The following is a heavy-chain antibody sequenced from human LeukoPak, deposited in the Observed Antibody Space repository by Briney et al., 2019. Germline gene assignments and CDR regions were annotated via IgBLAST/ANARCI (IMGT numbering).Heavy chain of an antibody. V-gene: IGHV4-59*13. CDR1: GGSINNYY. CDR3: ARVDCISTSCPADY. J-gene: IGHJ4*02. D-gene: IGHD2-2*01. CDR2: IYYNGST. Sequence: SETLSLTCTVSGGSINNYYWSWVRQPPGKGLEWIGNIYYNGSTNYNPSLKSRVTISIGTSKNQFSLKVGSVTAADTAIYYCARVDCISTSCPADYWGQGTLVTASS.